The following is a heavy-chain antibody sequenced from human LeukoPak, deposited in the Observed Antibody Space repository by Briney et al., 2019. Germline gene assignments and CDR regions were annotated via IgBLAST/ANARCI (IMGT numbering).Heavy chain of an antibody. Sequence: GGSQRLSCAASGFTFSRYGMHWVRQAPGKGLEWVAVIWYDDKYYADSVKGRFTISGDNSKNTLYLQMNSLRAEDTAVYYCAREMDTGIRYYFDYWGQGTLVTVSS. CDR1: GFTFSRYG. CDR2: IWYDDK. J-gene: IGHJ4*02. CDR3: AREMDTGIRYYFDY. D-gene: IGHD5-18*01. V-gene: IGHV3-33*01.